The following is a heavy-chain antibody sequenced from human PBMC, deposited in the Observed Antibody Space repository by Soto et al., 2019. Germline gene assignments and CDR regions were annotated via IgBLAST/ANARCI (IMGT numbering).Heavy chain of an antibody. J-gene: IGHJ6*02. CDR2: IYPGDSDT. CDR3: ARREGSGSYPPGYYYGMDV. Sequence: GESLKISCKGSGYSFTSYWIGWVRQMPGKGLEWMGIIYPGDSDTRYSPSFQGQVTISADKSISTAYLQWSSLKASDTAMYYCARREGSGSYPPGYYYGMDVWGQGTTVTVSS. D-gene: IGHD3-10*01. CDR1: GYSFTSYW. V-gene: IGHV5-51*01.